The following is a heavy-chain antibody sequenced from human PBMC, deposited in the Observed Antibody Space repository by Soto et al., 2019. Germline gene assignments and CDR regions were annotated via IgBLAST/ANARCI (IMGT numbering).Heavy chain of an antibody. Sequence: SETLSLTCSVSGGSVSNKTYYWSWIWQPPGKRLEWIGYIYYSGTTNYNPSLKSRVTISVDLSKNQFSLRLSSVTAADTALYYCARSTAVRNTSRSRYFFDYWGQGTLVTVSS. D-gene: IGHD3-10*01. CDR3: ARSTAVRNTSRSRYFFDY. V-gene: IGHV4-61*01. CDR1: GGSVSNKTYY. J-gene: IGHJ4*02. CDR2: IYYSGTT.